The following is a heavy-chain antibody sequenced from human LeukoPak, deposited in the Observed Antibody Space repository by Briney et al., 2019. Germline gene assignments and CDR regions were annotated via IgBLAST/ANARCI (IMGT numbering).Heavy chain of an antibody. J-gene: IGHJ4*02. CDR1: GFTFSDYY. Sequence: GGSLRLSCAASGFTFSDYYMSWIRQALGKGLEWVSYISSSGSTIYYADSVKGRFTISRDNAKNSLYLQMNSLRAEDTAVYYCARDFDYDILTGYLVYWGQGTLVTVSS. CDR3: ARDFDYDILTGYLVY. V-gene: IGHV3-11*01. D-gene: IGHD3-9*01. CDR2: ISSSGSTI.